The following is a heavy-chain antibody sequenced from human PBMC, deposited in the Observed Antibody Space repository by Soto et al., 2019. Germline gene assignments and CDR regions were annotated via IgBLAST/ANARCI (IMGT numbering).Heavy chain of an antibody. CDR3: ARHYDSGTYPLDY. CDR1: GGSINGYY. V-gene: IGHV4-59*01. J-gene: IGHJ4*02. D-gene: IGHD3-10*01. CDR2: IYYSGTT. Sequence: QVQLQESGPGLVKPSETLSLTCTVSGGSINGYYWSWFRQPPGKGLEWIAYIYYSGTTNYNPSLKSRVTIAVDTSKNQFSLKLSSVTAADTAVYYCARHYDSGTYPLDYWGQGTLVTVSS.